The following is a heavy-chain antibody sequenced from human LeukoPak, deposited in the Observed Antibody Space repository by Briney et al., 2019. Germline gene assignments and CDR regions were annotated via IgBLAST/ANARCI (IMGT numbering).Heavy chain of an antibody. D-gene: IGHD6-19*01. CDR1: GGSISSSSYY. Sequence: SETLSLTCTVSGGSISSSSYYWGWIRQPPGKGLEWIGSIYYSGSTYYNPSLKSRVTISVDTSKNQFSLKLSSVTAADTAVYYCARRIAVAGTPYYFDCWGQGTLVTVSS. V-gene: IGHV4-39*01. CDR3: ARRIAVAGTPYYFDC. J-gene: IGHJ4*02. CDR2: IYYSGST.